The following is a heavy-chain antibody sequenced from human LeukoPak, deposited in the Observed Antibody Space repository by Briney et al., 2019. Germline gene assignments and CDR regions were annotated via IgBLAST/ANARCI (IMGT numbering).Heavy chain of an antibody. CDR1: GFTVSSNY. CDR3: ARDQSGFLEWPF. D-gene: IGHD3-3*01. CDR2: IYSGGST. Sequence: GGSLRLSCAASGFTVSSNYMNWVRQAPGRGLEWVSVIYSGGSTYYADSVKGRFTISRDNSKNTLYLQMNSLRAEDTAVYYCARDQSGFLEWPFWGQGTLVTVSS. J-gene: IGHJ4*02. V-gene: IGHV3-66*02.